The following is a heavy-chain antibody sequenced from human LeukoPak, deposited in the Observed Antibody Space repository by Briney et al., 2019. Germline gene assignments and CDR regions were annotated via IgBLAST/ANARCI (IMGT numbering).Heavy chain of an antibody. CDR1: GFTFDSLW. Sequence: GGSLRLSCVASGFTFDSLWMTWVRQAPGKGLEWLANIKYDGTTKFYADSVKGRFTVSTDNSENSLYLQMNSLRAEDTAIYYCVKGRALIRGVIAAFDAWGQGTMVTVSS. V-gene: IGHV3-7*01. CDR3: VKGRALIRGVIAAFDA. J-gene: IGHJ3*01. CDR2: IKYDGTTK. D-gene: IGHD3-10*01.